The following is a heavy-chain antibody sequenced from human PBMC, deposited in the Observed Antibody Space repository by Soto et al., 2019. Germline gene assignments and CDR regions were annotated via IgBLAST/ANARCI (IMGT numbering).Heavy chain of an antibody. CDR2: FRSGGDDDTT. V-gene: IGHV3-23*01. D-gene: IGHD3-10*01. J-gene: IGHJ4*02. CDR1: GFTFSSYS. CDR3: AKKVNSGSGSQFFDY. Sequence: LRLSCAASGFTFSSYSMSWVRQSPGKGLEWVSGFRSGGDDDTTYYADSVRGRFTISRDNSKNTLFLQMNSLRAEDTAIYYCAKKVNSGSGSQFFDYWGQGTLVTVSS.